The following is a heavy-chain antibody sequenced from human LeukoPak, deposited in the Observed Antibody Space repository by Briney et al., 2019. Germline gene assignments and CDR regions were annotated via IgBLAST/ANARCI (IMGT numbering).Heavy chain of an antibody. CDR2: IRSNGATA. CDR1: GFSFSSFA. V-gene: IGHV3-23*01. Sequence: GGSLRLSCAASGFSFSSFAMTWVRQAPGKGLEWVSTIRSNGATAYNADSVKGRFTISRDNSKNTLYLQMNSLRAEDTAVYYCARDDYYGSGSYDYYGMDVWGQGTTVTVSS. J-gene: IGHJ6*02. CDR3: ARDDYYGSGSYDYYGMDV. D-gene: IGHD3-10*01.